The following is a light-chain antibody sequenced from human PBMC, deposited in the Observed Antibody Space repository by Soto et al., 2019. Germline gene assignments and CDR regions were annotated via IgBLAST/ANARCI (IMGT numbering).Light chain of an antibody. CDR1: QTISSW. CDR2: KAS. CDR3: QHYNSYSEA. Sequence: DIQLTQPPSTLSVSLGDRVNISCRSSQTISSWLAWYQQKSGKAPKLLIYKASTLKSGVPSRFSGSGSGTEFTLTASSLQPDDFATYYCQHYNSYSEAFGQGTKVDIK. J-gene: IGKJ1*01. V-gene: IGKV1-5*03.